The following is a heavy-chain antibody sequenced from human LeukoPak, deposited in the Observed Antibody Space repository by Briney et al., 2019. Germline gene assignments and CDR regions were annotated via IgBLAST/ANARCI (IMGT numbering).Heavy chain of an antibody. CDR2: ISYDGSNK. J-gene: IGHJ4*02. D-gene: IGHD3-16*01. Sequence: PGGSLRLSCAASGFTFSSYAMHWVRQAPGKGLEWVAVISYDGSNKYYADSVKGRFTISRDNSKNTLYLQMNSLRAEDTAVYYCAKMVGGLKDYWGQGTLVTVSS. CDR3: AKMVGGLKDY. CDR1: GFTFSSYA. V-gene: IGHV3-30-3*02.